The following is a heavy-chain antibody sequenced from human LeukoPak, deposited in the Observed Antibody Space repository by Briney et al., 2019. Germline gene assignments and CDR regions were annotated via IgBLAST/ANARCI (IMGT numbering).Heavy chain of an antibody. D-gene: IGHD6-19*01. CDR3: ARMGSGWYYFDY. CDR2: MYYSGST. V-gene: IGHV4-39*07. CDR1: GDSISSSYY. J-gene: IGHJ4*02. Sequence: PSETLSLTCTVSGDSISSSYYWGWIRQSPGTGLEWIASMYYSGSTYYNPPLQSRVTISVDTSKNQLSLKLSSVTAADTAVYYCARMGSGWYYFDYWGQGALVTVSS.